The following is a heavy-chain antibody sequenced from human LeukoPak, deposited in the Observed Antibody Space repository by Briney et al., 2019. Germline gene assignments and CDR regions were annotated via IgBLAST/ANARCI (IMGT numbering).Heavy chain of an antibody. D-gene: IGHD3-22*01. CDR3: ARPSRDDSSGYYLDY. Sequence: SETLSLTCTVSGGSISSSSYYWGWIRQPPGKGLEWIGSIYYSGSTYYNPSLKSRVTISVDRSKNQFSLKLSSVTAADTAVYYCARPSRDDSSGYYLDYWGQGTLVTVSS. J-gene: IGHJ4*02. CDR1: GGSISSSSYY. V-gene: IGHV4-39*07. CDR2: IYYSGST.